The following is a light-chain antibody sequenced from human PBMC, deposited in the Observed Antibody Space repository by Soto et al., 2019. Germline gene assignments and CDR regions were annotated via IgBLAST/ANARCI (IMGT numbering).Light chain of an antibody. CDR3: TSYSSSRSLVV. CDR2: DVT. J-gene: IGLJ2*01. CDR1: SSDIGGNDY. Sequence: QSALTQPASVSGSPGQSITISCTGTSSDIGGNDYVSWYQQHPGKAPKLVIYDVTNRPSGVSNRFSGSKAGSTASLTISGLQSEDETAYYRTSYSSSRSLVVFGGGTKLTVL. V-gene: IGLV2-14*03.